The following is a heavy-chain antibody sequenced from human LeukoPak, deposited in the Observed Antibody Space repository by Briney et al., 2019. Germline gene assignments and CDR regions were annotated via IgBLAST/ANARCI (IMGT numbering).Heavy chain of an antibody. J-gene: IGHJ4*02. CDR2: INPSGGSSGGGT. D-gene: IGHD1-26*01. CDR1: GYTFTSYY. V-gene: IGHV1-46*01. Sequence: VASVKVSCKASGYTFTSYYIHWVRQAPGQGLEWMGIINPSGGSSGGGTSSPQKFQGRVTMTRDTSTSTVYMELSSLRSEDTAVYFCAREVGATQSRFLDYWGQGTLVTVSS. CDR3: AREVGATQSRFLDY.